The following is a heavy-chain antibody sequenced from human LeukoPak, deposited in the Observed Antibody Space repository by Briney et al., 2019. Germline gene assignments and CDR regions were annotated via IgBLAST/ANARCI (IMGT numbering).Heavy chain of an antibody. V-gene: IGHV4-34*01. CDR3: ARAPIVVVITTGYYFDY. CDR2: INHSGST. J-gene: IGHJ4*02. CDR1: GFTFSSYS. Sequence: GSLRLSCAASGFTFSSYSMNWIRQPPGKGLEWIGEINHSGSTNYNPSLKSRVTISVDTSKNQFSLKLSSVTAADTAVYYCARAPIVVVITTGYYFDYWGQGTLVTVSS. D-gene: IGHD3-22*01.